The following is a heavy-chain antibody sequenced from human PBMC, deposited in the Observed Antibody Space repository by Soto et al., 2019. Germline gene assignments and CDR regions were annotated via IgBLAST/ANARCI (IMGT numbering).Heavy chain of an antibody. D-gene: IGHD4-17*01. J-gene: IGHJ3*02. CDR1: GFTFSSYA. Sequence: EVQLLESGEGLVQPGGSLRLSCAASGFTFSSYAMSWVRQAPGKGLEWVSAISGSGGSTYYADSVKGRFTISRDNSKNTLYLQMNSLRAEDTAVYYCAKRVGYGDYTAKYAFDIWGQGTMVTVSS. V-gene: IGHV3-23*01. CDR2: ISGSGGST. CDR3: AKRVGYGDYTAKYAFDI.